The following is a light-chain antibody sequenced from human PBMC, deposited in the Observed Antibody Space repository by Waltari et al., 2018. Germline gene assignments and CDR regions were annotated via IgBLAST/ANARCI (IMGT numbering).Light chain of an antibody. CDR3: QQRYA. CDR1: QDVNDY. J-gene: IGKJ4*01. CDR2: DAS. Sequence: DIVFTHSPATLSLSPGQRAALSCRASQDVNDYLAWYQQKPGQPPRLLIYDASKRATGIPARFSGSGSGTDFTLTISTLEPEDFGVYYCQQRYAFGGGTKVEI. V-gene: IGKV3-11*01.